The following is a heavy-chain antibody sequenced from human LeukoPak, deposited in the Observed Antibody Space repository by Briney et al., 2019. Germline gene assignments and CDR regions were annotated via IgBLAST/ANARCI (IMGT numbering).Heavy chain of an antibody. V-gene: IGHV3-23*01. CDR1: GSTFSSYA. J-gene: IGHJ4*02. CDR3: AKGITMVRVIDGY. CDR2: ISGSGGST. Sequence: GGSLRLSCAASGSTFSSYAMSWVRQAPGKGLEWVSAISGSGGSTYYADSVKGRFTISRDNSKNTLYLQMNSLRAEDTAVYYCAKGITMVRVIDGYWGQGTLATVSS. D-gene: IGHD3-10*01.